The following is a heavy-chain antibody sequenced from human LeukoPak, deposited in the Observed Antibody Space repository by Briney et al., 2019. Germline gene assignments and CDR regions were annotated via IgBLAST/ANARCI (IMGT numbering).Heavy chain of an antibody. CDR2: IRQDGSEK. CDR3: ARIRGTNWFDY. J-gene: IGHJ4*02. Sequence: GGSLRLSCAASGFTFSGYWMHWVRQAPGKGLEWVGNIRQDGSEKFYVDSVKGRFTISRDNAKNSLYLQMNSLRAQDTAVYYCARIRGTNWFDYWGQGTLVTVSS. CDR1: GFTFSGYW. V-gene: IGHV3-7*01. D-gene: IGHD1-1*01.